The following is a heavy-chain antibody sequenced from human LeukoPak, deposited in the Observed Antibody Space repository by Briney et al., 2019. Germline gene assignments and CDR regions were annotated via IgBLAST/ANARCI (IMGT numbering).Heavy chain of an antibody. Sequence: ASVKVSCTASGGTFSSYAISWVRQAPGQGLEWMGGIIPIFGTANYAQELQGRVTITADESTSTAYMELSSLRSEDTAVYYCARDKGTTGTRFDIWGQGTMVTVSS. CDR2: IIPIFGTA. CDR1: GGTFSSYA. CDR3: ARDKGTTGTRFDI. V-gene: IGHV1-69*01. D-gene: IGHD1-1*01. J-gene: IGHJ3*02.